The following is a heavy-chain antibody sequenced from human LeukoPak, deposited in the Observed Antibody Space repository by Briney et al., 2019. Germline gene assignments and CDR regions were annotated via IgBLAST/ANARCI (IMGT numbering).Heavy chain of an antibody. J-gene: IGHJ6*03. V-gene: IGHV4-34*01. CDR1: GGSFSGYY. Sequence: SETLSLTCAVYGGSFSGYYWSWIRQPPGKGLEWIGEINHSGSTNYNPSLKSRVTISVDTSKNQFSLKLSSVTAADTAVYYCARVKEYYYYMDVWGKGTTVTVSS. CDR3: ARVKEYYYYMDV. CDR2: INHSGST.